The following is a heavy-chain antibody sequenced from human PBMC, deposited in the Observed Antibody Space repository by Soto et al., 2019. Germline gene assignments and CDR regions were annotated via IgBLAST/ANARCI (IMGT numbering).Heavy chain of an antibody. CDR1: GGSFSGYY. V-gene: IGHV4-34*01. Sequence: SETLSLTCAVYGGSFSGYYWSWIRQPPGKGLEWIGEIKHTGSTNYNPSLKSRVTISFDTSQNQFSLKLSSVTAADTAVYYCTRGRVNSGWTGDFQHWGQGTLVTVSS. CDR2: IKHTGST. CDR3: TRGRVNSGWTGDFQH. D-gene: IGHD6-19*01. J-gene: IGHJ1*01.